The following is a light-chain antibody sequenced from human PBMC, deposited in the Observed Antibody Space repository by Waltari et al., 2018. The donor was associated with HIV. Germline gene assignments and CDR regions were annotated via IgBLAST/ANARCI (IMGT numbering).Light chain of an antibody. CDR3: SSYTSSSTHYGVV. V-gene: IGLV2-14*03. CDR1: SSDVGGYNY. J-gene: IGLJ2*01. Sequence: QSALTQPASVSGSPGQSITISCTGTSSDVGGYNYVSWYQQHPGKAPKLMIYDVSNRPSGVSNRFSGSKSGNTASLTISGLQAEDEADYYCSSYTSSSTHYGVVFGGGTKLTVL. CDR2: DVS.